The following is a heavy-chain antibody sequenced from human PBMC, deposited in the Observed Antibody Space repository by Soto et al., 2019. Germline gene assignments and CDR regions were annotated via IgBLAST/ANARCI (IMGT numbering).Heavy chain of an antibody. CDR2: INPATGGT. CDR3: ARSTQYSASLEFDY. V-gene: IGHV1-2*02. D-gene: IGHD1-1*01. Sequence: QVQLVQSGAEVRKPGASVKVACTASGYTFTDYFIHWVRQAPGQGLEWLGWINPATGGTVFAQNXXGXXTMXXXXPXNTVNMELSSLRSGDTALYYCARSTQYSASLEFDYWGQGTLVAVSS. CDR1: GYTFTDYF. J-gene: IGHJ4*02.